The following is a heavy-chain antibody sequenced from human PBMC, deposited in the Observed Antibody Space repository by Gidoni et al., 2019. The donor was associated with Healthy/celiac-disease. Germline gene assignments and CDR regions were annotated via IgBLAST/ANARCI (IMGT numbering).Heavy chain of an antibody. CDR1: GFTFSSYS. Sequence: EVQLVESGGGLVKPGGSLRLSCAASGFTFSSYSMNWVRQAPGKGLEWVSSISSSSSYIYYADSVKGRFTISRDNAKNSLYLQMNSLRAEDTAVYYCARDSYDSSGYYAFDIWGQGTMVTVSS. V-gene: IGHV3-21*01. D-gene: IGHD3-22*01. J-gene: IGHJ3*02. CDR2: ISSSSSYI. CDR3: ARDSYDSSGYYAFDI.